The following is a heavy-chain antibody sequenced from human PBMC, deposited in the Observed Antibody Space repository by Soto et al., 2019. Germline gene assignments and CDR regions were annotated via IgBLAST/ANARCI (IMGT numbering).Heavy chain of an antibody. Sequence: ASVKVSCKASGYTFSGYYIQWVRQAPGQGLEWMGWINPKSEGTSFAQKFQGRLTMTSDTSINSAYMELSRLTSDDTAVYYCARSPMYGDYGAYYGMDVWGQGTTVTVSS. V-gene: IGHV1-2*02. CDR3: ARSPMYGDYGAYYGMDV. CDR2: INPKSEGT. D-gene: IGHD4-17*01. J-gene: IGHJ6*02. CDR1: GYTFSGYY.